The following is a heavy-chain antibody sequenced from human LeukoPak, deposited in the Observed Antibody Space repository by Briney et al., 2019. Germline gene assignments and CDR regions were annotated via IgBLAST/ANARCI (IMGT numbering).Heavy chain of an antibody. CDR3: AREGIAARSLDY. CDR1: GYTFTGYY. D-gene: IGHD6-6*01. J-gene: IGHJ4*02. Sequence: ASVKVSCKASGYTFTGYYMHWVRQAPGQGLEWMGRINPDSGGTNYAQKFQGRVTMTRDTSISTAYMELSRLRSDDTAVYYCAREGIAARSLDYWGQGTLVTVSS. V-gene: IGHV1-2*06. CDR2: INPDSGGT.